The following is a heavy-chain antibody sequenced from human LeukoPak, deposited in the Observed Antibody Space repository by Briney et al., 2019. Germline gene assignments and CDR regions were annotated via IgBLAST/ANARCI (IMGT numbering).Heavy chain of an antibody. Sequence: AETLSLTCTVSGGSISSYYWSWLRQPPGKGLEWIGYIYYSGSTNYNPSLKSRVTISVDTSKNQFSLKLSSVTAADTAVYYCARGYYDSSGYELWGQGTLVTVSS. V-gene: IGHV4-59*08. J-gene: IGHJ4*02. CDR1: GGSISSYY. CDR3: ARGYYDSSGYEL. D-gene: IGHD3-22*01. CDR2: IYYSGST.